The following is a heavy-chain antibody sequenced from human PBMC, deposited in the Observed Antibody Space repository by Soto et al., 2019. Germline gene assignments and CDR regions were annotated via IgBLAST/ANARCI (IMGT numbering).Heavy chain of an antibody. D-gene: IGHD4-17*01. CDR3: AREVGRVTTSYYFDY. J-gene: IGHJ4*02. CDR1: GGSISSGGYY. Sequence: PSETLSLTCTASGGSISSGGYYWSWIRQHPGKGLEWIGYIYYSGSTYYNPSLKSRVTISVDTSKNQFSLKLSSVTAADTAVYYCAREVGRVTTSYYFDYWGQGTLVTVSS. CDR2: IYYSGST. V-gene: IGHV4-31*03.